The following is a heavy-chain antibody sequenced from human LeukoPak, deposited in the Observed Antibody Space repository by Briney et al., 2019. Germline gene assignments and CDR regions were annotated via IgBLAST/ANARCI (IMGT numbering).Heavy chain of an antibody. CDR1: GFTFSSYG. Sequence: GGSLRLSCTASGFTFSSYGMDWVRQAPGKGLEWVSSIFPSGGEIHYADSVRGRFTISRDNSKSTLSLQMNSLRAEDTAIYYCATYRQVLLPFESWGQGTLVTVSS. CDR2: IFPSGGEI. CDR3: ATYRQVLLPFES. D-gene: IGHD2-8*02. J-gene: IGHJ4*02. V-gene: IGHV3-23*01.